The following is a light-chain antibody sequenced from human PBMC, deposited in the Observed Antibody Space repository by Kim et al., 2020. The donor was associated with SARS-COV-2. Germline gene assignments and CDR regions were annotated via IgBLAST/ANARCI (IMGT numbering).Light chain of an antibody. CDR3: QQGNTFPLT. J-gene: IGKJ4*01. V-gene: IGKV1-12*01. CDR1: QGISSW. CDR2: AAS. Sequence: DIQMTQSPSSVSASIGDRVTITCRASQGISSWLAWYQRKPGKAPKLLIYAASTLQSGVPSRFSGSGSGTDFTLTISSLQPEEFATYSCQQGNTFPLTFGGGTKVDIK.